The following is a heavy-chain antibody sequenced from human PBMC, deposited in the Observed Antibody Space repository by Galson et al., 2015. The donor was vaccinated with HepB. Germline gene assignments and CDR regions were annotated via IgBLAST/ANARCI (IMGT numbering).Heavy chain of an antibody. Sequence: VKVSCKASGGTFSSYAISWVRQAPGQGLEWMGGIIPIFGTANYAQKFQGRVTITADESTSTAYMELSSLRSEDTAVYYCARGQPEYYDILTGYYCWGQGTLVTVSS. J-gene: IGHJ4*02. CDR3: ARGQPEYYDILTGYYC. D-gene: IGHD3-9*01. V-gene: IGHV1-69*13. CDR2: IIPIFGTA. CDR1: GGTFSSYA.